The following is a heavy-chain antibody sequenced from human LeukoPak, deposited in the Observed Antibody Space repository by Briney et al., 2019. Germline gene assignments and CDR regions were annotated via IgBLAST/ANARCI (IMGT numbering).Heavy chain of an antibody. D-gene: IGHD5-24*01. V-gene: IGHV3-48*03. CDR2: ISSSGTTI. Sequence: GGSLRLSCAASGFTFSSYEMNWVRQAPGKGLEWVSYISSSGTTIYYADSVKGRFTISRDNAKNSLYLQMNSLRAEDTADYYCARRTDGYTSNWGQRTLVTVSS. J-gene: IGHJ4*02. CDR1: GFTFSSYE. CDR3: ARRTDGYTSN.